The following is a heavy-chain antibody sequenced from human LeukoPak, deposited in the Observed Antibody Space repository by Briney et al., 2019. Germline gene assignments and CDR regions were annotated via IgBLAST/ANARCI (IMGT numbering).Heavy chain of an antibody. J-gene: IGHJ4*02. D-gene: IGHD3-10*01. CDR3: AREGITMVRGVII. CDR1: GGSISSSSYY. Sequence: PSETLSLTCTVSGGSISSSSYYWGWIRQPPGKGLEWIGSIYYSGSTYYNPSLKSRVTISVDTSKNQFSLKLSSVTAADTAVYYCAREGITMVRGVIIWGQGTLVTVSS. CDR2: IYYSGST. V-gene: IGHV4-39*07.